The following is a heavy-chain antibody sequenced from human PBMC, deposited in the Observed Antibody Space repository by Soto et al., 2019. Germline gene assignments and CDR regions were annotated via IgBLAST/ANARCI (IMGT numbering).Heavy chain of an antibody. V-gene: IGHV3-23*01. CDR1: GFTFSSYA. CDR3: AKIFSIADY. CDR2: ISGSGGST. J-gene: IGHJ4*02. D-gene: IGHD2-21*01. Sequence: GESLKISCAASGFTFSSYAMSWVRQAPGKGLEWVSAISGSGGSTYYADSVKGRFTISRDNSKNTLYLQMNSLRAEDTAVYYCAKIFSIADYWGQGTLVTVSS.